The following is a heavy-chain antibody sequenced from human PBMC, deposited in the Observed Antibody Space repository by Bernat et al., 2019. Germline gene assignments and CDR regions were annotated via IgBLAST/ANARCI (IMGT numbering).Heavy chain of an antibody. Sequence: QVQLVQSGAEVKKPGSSVKVSCKASGGTFSSYAISWVRQAPGQGLEWMGGIIPIFGTANYAQKFQGKGTVTADESTSTAYMELSSLRSEDTAVYYCASHASNWNYGTTFDYWGQGTLVTVSS. CDR3: ASHASNWNYGTTFDY. J-gene: IGHJ4*02. CDR1: GGTFSSYA. V-gene: IGHV1-69*12. D-gene: IGHD1-7*01. CDR2: IIPIFGTA.